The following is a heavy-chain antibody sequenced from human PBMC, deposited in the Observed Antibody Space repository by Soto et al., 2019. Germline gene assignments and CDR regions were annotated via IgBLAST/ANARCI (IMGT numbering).Heavy chain of an antibody. Sequence: GQSVKISCKCSGYSFTSYWIGWVRQIPGKGLEWMGIIYPGDSDTRYSPSFQGQVTISADKSISTAYLQWSSLKASDTAMYYCARHNYGDYVYYYYGMDDSGQGTTVTVSS. J-gene: IGHJ6*02. CDR3: ARHNYGDYVYYYYGMDD. CDR2: IYPGDSDT. D-gene: IGHD4-17*01. CDR1: GYSFTSYW. V-gene: IGHV5-51*01.